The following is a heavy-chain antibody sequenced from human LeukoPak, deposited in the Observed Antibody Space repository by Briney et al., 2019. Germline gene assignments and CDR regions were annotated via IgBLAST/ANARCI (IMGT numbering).Heavy chain of an antibody. CDR1: GFTFSSYA. J-gene: IGHJ4*02. CDR2: ISGSGGST. V-gene: IGHV3-23*01. D-gene: IGHD3-9*01. Sequence: GGSLRLSCAASGFTFSSYAMSWVRQAPGKGLEWVSAISGSGGSTYYADSVKGRFTISRDNSKNRLYLQMNSLRAEDTAVYYCAKDLSRSYYDILTGYSDFDYWGQGTLVTVSS. CDR3: AKDLSRSYYDILTGYSDFDY.